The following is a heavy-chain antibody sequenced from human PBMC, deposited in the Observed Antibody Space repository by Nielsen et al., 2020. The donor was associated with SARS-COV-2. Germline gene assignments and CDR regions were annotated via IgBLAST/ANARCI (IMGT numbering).Heavy chain of an antibody. J-gene: IGHJ4*02. D-gene: IGHD1-26*01. Sequence: SETLSLTCAVYGGSFSGYYWSWIRQPPGKGLEWIGEINHSGSTNYNPSLKSRVTISVGTSKNQFSLKLSSVTAADTAVYYCATNSGWEDYWGQGTLVTVSS. CDR2: INHSGST. CDR1: GGSFSGYY. V-gene: IGHV4-34*01. CDR3: ATNSGWEDY.